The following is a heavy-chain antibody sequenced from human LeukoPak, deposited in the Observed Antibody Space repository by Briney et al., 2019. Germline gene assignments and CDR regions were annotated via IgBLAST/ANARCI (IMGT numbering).Heavy chain of an antibody. CDR3: AKTFWAGSWYYDY. J-gene: IGHJ4*02. Sequence: PGGSLRLSCAASGFTFSSYAMSWVRQAPGKGLEWVSAISGSGGSTYHADSVKGRFTISRDNSKNTLYLQMNSLRAEDTAVYYCAKTFWAGSWYYDYWGQGTLVTVSS. CDR2: ISGSGGST. CDR1: GFTFSSYA. V-gene: IGHV3-23*01. D-gene: IGHD6-13*01.